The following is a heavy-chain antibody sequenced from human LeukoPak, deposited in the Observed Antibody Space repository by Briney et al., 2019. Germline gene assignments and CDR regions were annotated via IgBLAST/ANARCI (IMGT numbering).Heavy chain of an antibody. Sequence: GGSLRLSCAASGFTFSSYAMHWVRQAPGKGLEWVAVISYDGSNKYYADSVKGRFTISRDNSKNTLYLQMNSLRAEDTAVYYCARDLIRARIAAAFDYWGQGTLVTIYS. D-gene: IGHD6-6*01. CDR3: ARDLIRARIAAAFDY. CDR2: ISYDGSNK. J-gene: IGHJ4*02. V-gene: IGHV3-30*01. CDR1: GFTFSSYA.